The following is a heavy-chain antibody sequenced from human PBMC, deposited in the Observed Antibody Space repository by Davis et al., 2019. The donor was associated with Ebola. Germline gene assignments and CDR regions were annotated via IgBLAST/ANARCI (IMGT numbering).Heavy chain of an antibody. V-gene: IGHV5-51*01. J-gene: IGHJ6*02. Sequence: PGGSLRLSCKGSGYSFTSYWIGWVRQMPGKGLEWMGIIYPGDSDTRYSPSFQGQVTISADKSISTAYLQWSSLKASDTAKYYCARRGGHSNVGSYYYGMDVWGQGTTVTVSS. CDR1: GYSFTSYW. CDR2: IYPGDSDT. D-gene: IGHD4-11*01. CDR3: ARRGGHSNVGSYYYGMDV.